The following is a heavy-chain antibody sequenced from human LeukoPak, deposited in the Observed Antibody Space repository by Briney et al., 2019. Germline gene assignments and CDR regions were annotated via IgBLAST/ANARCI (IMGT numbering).Heavy chain of an antibody. V-gene: IGHV3-7*01. CDR1: GFTFSSYW. J-gene: IGHJ4*02. CDR3: AREVLGYCTNGVCSAFDY. D-gene: IGHD2-8*01. Sequence: TGGPLRLSCAASGFTFSSYWMSWVRQAPGKGLEWVANIKHDGSEKYYVDSVKGRFTISRDNAKNSLYLQMNSLRAEDTAVYYCAREVLGYCTNGVCSAFDYWGQGTLVTVSS. CDR2: IKHDGSEK.